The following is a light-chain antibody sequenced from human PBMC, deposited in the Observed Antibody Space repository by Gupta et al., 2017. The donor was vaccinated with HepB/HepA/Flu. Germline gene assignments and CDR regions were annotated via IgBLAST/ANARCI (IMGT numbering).Light chain of an antibody. J-gene: IGLJ3*02. CDR2: RNN. CDR3: SAWDSSLNVWV. CDR1: SNNVGNQG. Sequence: QAGLTQPPSVSKGLRQTATRTCTGNSNNVGNQGAAWLQQHQGHPPKLLSYRNNRRPSGISERFSASRSGTTASLTITGLQPEDEADYYCSAWDSSLNVWVFGGGTKLTVL. V-gene: IGLV10-54*04.